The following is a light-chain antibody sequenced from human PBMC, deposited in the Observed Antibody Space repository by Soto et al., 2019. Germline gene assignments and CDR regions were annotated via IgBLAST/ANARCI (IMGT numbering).Light chain of an antibody. CDR2: AAS. CDR1: QGIGND. J-gene: IGKJ3*01. Sequence: DIQMTQSPSSLSASVGDRVTITCRASQGIGNDLGWFQQKPGKAPKRLIYAASSLPSGVPSRFSGSGSGAEFTLTISSLQPDDFATYYCLQHNSYPFTFGPGTKVDIK. CDR3: LQHNSYPFT. V-gene: IGKV1-17*01.